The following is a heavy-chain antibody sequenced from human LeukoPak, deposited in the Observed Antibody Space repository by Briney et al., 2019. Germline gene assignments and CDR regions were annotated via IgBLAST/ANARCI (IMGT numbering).Heavy chain of an antibody. D-gene: IGHD5-18*01. CDR2: IHYSGST. V-gene: IGHV4-31*03. Sequence: SETLSLTCTVSGGSISSGGYYWSWIRQHPGKGLEWIGYIHYSGSTYYNPSLKSRVTISVNTSKNQFSLKLSSVTAADTAVYYCARVNTGTRGYSYGTPGPWFDPWGQGTLVTVSS. J-gene: IGHJ5*02. CDR3: ARVNTGTRGYSYGTPGPWFDP. CDR1: GGSISSGGYY.